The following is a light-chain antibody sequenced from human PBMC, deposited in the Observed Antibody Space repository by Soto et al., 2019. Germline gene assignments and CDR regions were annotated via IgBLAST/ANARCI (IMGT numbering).Light chain of an antibody. CDR1: QSVSSN. V-gene: IGKV3D-15*01. CDR3: QQYNNWPLYT. Sequence: EVVMTQSPATLSVSPGERATLSCRASQSVSSNLAWYQQNPGQAPRLLIFGASTRATGIPARFSGSGFGIEFTLTISSLQSEDFAVYYCQQYNNWPLYTFGQGTKLEIK. J-gene: IGKJ2*01. CDR2: GAS.